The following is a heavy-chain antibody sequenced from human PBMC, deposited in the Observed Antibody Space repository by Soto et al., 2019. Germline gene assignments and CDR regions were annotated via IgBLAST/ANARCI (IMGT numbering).Heavy chain of an antibody. V-gene: IGHV3-48*03. CDR3: ASAYSGSYLVVAVFGY. J-gene: IGHJ4*02. D-gene: IGHD1-26*01. Sequence: PGGSLRLSCAASGFTFSSYEMNWVRQAPGKGLEWVSYISSSGSTIYYADSVKGRFTISRDNAKNSLYLQMNSLRAEDTAVYYCASAYSGSYLVVAVFGYWGQGTLVTVSS. CDR2: ISSSGSTI. CDR1: GFTFSSYE.